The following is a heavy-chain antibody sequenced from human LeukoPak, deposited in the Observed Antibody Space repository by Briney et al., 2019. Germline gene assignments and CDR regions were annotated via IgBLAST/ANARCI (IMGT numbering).Heavy chain of an antibody. CDR1: GLTFSSYA. J-gene: IGHJ4*02. Sequence: GGSLRLSCAASGLTFSSYAMHWVRQAPGKGLEWVAVISYDGSNKYYADSVKGRFTISRDNSKNTLYLQMNSLRAEDTAVYYCARDRLSTVVTLDYWGQGTLVTVSS. CDR3: ARDRLSTVVTLDY. CDR2: ISYDGSNK. V-gene: IGHV3-30-3*01. D-gene: IGHD4-23*01.